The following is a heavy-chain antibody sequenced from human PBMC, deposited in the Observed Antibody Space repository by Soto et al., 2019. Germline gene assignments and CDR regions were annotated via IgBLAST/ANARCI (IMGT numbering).Heavy chain of an antibody. CDR1: GGSVSSGSYY. V-gene: IGHV4-61*01. CDR3: ARLGAPIAAETRYYYYGMDG. J-gene: IGHJ6*02. D-gene: IGHD6-13*01. Sequence: SETLSLTCTVSGGSVSSGSYYWSWIRQPPGKGLEWIGYIYYSGSTNYNPSLKSRVTISVDTSKNQFSLKLSSVTAADTAVYYCARLGAPIAAETRYYYYGMDGWGQGTTVTVSS. CDR2: IYYSGST.